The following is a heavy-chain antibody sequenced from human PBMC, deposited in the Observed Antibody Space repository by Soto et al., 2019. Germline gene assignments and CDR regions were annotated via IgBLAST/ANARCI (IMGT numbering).Heavy chain of an antibody. CDR1: GYTFNNCD. CDR3: TRAYGAETFDF. CDR2: MNPNSGNT. Sequence: ASVKVSCKASGYTFNNCDIRWVRQAPGHGLEWMGWMNPNSGNTGYAQNFRGRVTMTQNTAIGTAYMELSSLRSDDTATYYCTRAYGAETFDFWGQGTRVTVSS. V-gene: IGHV1-8*02. J-gene: IGHJ5*01. D-gene: IGHD3-10*01.